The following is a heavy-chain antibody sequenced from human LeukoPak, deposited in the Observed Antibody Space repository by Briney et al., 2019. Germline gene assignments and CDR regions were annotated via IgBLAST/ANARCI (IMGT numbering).Heavy chain of an antibody. CDR1: RFTFSSYA. D-gene: IGHD3-16*02. CDR3: AKHPGGFTGIVNYYYMDV. J-gene: IGHJ6*03. Sequence: GGSLRLSCAASRFTFSSYAMSWVPQAPGKGLEWVSVISATDGSTYYADSVKGRFTISRDNSKNTLYLQMNSLRLEDTAVYYCAKHPGGFTGIVNYYYMDVWGEGTTVTVSS. V-gene: IGHV3-23*01. CDR2: ISATDGST.